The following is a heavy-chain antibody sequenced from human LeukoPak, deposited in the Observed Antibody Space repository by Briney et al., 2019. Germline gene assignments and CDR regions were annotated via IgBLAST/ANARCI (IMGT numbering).Heavy chain of an antibody. J-gene: IGHJ4*02. V-gene: IGHV3-30*02. CDR1: GFTFSSYG. D-gene: IGHD3-22*01. CDR3: AKDSVLYYYDSSGYAPFEY. CDR2: IRYDGSNK. Sequence: PGGSLRLSCAASGFTFSSYGMHWVRQAPGKGLEWVAFIRYDGSNKYYADSVKGRFTISRDHSKNTLYLQMNSLRAEDTAVYYCAKDSVLYYYDSSGYAPFEYWGQGTLVTVSS.